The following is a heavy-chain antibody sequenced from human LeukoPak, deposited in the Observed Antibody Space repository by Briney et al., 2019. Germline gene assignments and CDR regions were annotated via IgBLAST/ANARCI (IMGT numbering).Heavy chain of an antibody. CDR2: IGTAGDT. CDR3: AREPPHSGRDAFDI. CDR1: GFTFSSYD. D-gene: IGHD1-26*01. V-gene: IGHV3-13*01. Sequence: GGSLRLSCAASGFTFSSYDMHWVRQATGKGLEWVSAIGTAGDTYYPGSVKGRFTISRENAKNSLYLQMNSLRAGDTAVYYCAREPPHSGRDAFDIWGQGTMVTVSS. J-gene: IGHJ3*02.